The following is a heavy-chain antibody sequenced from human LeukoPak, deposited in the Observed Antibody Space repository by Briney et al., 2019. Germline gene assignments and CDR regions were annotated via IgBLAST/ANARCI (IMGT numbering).Heavy chain of an antibody. CDR2: IYSGGST. D-gene: IGHD3-9*01. CDR3: ARSAIFTPFDY. Sequence: GGSLRLPCAASGFTVSSNYMSWVRQAPGKGLEWVSVIYSGGSTYYADSVKGRFTISRDNSENTLYLQMNSLRAEDTAVYYCARSAIFTPFDYWGQGTLVTVSS. CDR1: GFTVSSNY. J-gene: IGHJ4*02. V-gene: IGHV3-53*01.